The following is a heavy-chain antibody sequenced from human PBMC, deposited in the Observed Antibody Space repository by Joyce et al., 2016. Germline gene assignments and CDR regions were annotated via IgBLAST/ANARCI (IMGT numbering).Heavy chain of an antibody. J-gene: IGHJ5*02. Sequence: QVQLQESGPGLVKPSQTLSLTCTVSGGSISSGGYYWRWIRQHPGKGLEWIGYIYHSGITVYHPSLKSRIIISIDTSKNQFSLKLTSVTAADTAVYYCARDERYCTSAGCHNWFDPWGQGTLVTVSS. D-gene: IGHD2-8*02. CDR2: IYHSGIT. CDR3: ARDERYCTSAGCHNWFDP. V-gene: IGHV4-31*03. CDR1: GGSISSGGYY.